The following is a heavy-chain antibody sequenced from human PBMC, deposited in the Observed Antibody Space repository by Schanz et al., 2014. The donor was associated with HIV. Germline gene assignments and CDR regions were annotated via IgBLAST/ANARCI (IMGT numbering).Heavy chain of an antibody. CDR3: AMGPDYYDSSAYYRVGLWYFDL. Sequence: QVQLVQSGAEVKKPGASVKVSCKASGYTFTDNYMHWVRQAPGQGLEWMGWINPNSGGTNFAQKFQGRVTLTRDTSISTAYMELRRLRYDDTAVYYCAMGPDYYDSSAYYRVGLWYFDLWGRGTLVTVSS. J-gene: IGHJ2*01. CDR2: INPNSGGT. V-gene: IGHV1-2*02. D-gene: IGHD3-22*01. CDR1: GYTFTDNY.